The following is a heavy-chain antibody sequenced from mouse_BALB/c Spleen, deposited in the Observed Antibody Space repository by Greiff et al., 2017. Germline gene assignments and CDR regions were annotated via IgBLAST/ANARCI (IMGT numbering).Heavy chain of an antibody. D-gene: IGHD6-1*01. V-gene: IGHV1-15*01. CDR3: TRWHGYYFDY. CDR2: IDPETGGT. J-gene: IGHJ2*01. CDR1: GYTFTDYE. Sequence: VQLQQSGAELVRPGASVTLSCKASGYTFTDYEMHWVKQTPVHGLEWIGAIDPETGGTAYNQKFKGKATLTADKSSSTAYMELRSLTSEDSAVYYCTRWHGYYFDYWGQGTTLTVSS.